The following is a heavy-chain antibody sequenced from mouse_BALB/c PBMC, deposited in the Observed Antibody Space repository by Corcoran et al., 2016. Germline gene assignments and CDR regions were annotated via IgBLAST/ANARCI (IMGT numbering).Heavy chain of an antibody. CDR3: ARSNPRCFDV. CDR1: GFNIKDTY. D-gene: IGHD2-5*01. V-gene: IGHV14-3*02. J-gene: IGHJ1*01. CDR2: IDPANGNT. Sequence: EVQLQQSGAELVKPGASVKLSCTASGFNIKDTYMHWVKQRPEQGLEWIGRIDPANGNTKYDPKFQGKATITADTSSNTAYLQLSSLTSEDTAFYYCARSNPRCFDVWGAGTTVTVSS.